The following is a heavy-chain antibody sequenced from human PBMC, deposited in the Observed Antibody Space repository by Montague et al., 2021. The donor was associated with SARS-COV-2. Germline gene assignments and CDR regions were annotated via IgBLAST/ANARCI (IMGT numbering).Heavy chain of an antibody. CDR1: GGSISSSNW. V-gene: IGHV4-4*02. CDR3: ASRGAGWFGSNPERFDY. D-gene: IGHD3-10*01. Sequence: SETLSLTCAVSGGSISSSNWWSWVRQPPGKGLEWIGEIYHSGSTNYNPXXKGRVTISVDKSKNQFSLKLSSVTAADTAVYYCASRGAGWFGSNPERFDYWGQGTLVTVSS. CDR2: IYHSGST. J-gene: IGHJ4*02.